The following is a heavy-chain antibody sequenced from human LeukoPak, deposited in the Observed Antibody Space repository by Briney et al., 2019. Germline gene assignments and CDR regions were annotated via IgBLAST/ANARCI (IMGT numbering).Heavy chain of an antibody. CDR1: GYTFTGYY. D-gene: IGHD3-22*01. CDR2: INPNSGGT. CDR3: ARSDSSGYYYDY. V-gene: IGHV1-2*06. J-gene: IGHJ4*02. Sequence: ASVKVSCKASGYTFTGYYMHWVRQAPGQGLEWMGRINPNSGGTNYAQKFQGRVTMTRDTTISTAYMELSRLRSDDTAVYYCARSDSSGYYYDYWGQGTLVTVSS.